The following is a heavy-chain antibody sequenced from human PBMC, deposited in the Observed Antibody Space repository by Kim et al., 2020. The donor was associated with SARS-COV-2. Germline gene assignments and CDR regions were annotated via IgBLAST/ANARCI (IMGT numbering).Heavy chain of an antibody. CDR1: GFTFSSYA. Sequence: GGSLRLSCAASGFTFSSYAMSWVRQAPGKGLEWVAAISGSGGSTYYADSVKGRFTISRDNSKNTLSLHMNSLRAEDTAVYYCAKLHGAYYYGSGIDYWGQRTLVTVSS. CDR2: ISGSGGST. D-gene: IGHD3-10*01. J-gene: IGHJ4*02. CDR3: AKLHGAYYYGSGIDY. V-gene: IGHV3-23*01.